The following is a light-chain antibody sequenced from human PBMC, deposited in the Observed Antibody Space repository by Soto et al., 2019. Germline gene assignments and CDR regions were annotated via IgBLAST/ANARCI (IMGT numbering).Light chain of an antibody. CDR3: SSYGGDNNVV. CDR2: EVV. CDR1: SSDVGGYNY. J-gene: IGLJ2*01. Sequence: QSALTQPPSASGSPGQSVTISCTGTSSDVGGYNYVSWYQQHPGAAPKLMIYEVVKRPSGVPDRFSGSKSGNTASLTVSGLQAEDASHYYRSSYGGDNNVVFGGGTQLTVL. V-gene: IGLV2-8*01.